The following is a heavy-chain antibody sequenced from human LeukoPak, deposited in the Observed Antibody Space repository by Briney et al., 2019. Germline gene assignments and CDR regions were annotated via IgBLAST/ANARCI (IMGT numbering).Heavy chain of an antibody. CDR2: ISYDGSNK. Sequence: GGSLRLSCAASGFTFSSYAMHWVRQAPGKGLEWVAVISYDGSNKYYADSVKGRFTISRDNSKNTLYLQMNSLRAEDTAVYYCASPRDSSGYYYALGYWGQGTLVTVSS. V-gene: IGHV3-30-3*01. D-gene: IGHD3-22*01. J-gene: IGHJ4*02. CDR3: ASPRDSSGYYYALGY. CDR1: GFTFSSYA.